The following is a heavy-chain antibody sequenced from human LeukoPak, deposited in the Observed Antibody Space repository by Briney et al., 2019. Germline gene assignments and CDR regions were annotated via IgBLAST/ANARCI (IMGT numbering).Heavy chain of an antibody. J-gene: IGHJ4*02. V-gene: IGHV3-7*01. Sequence: PGGSLRLSCAASGFTFSSYWMSWVRQAPGKGLEWVANIKQDGSEKYYVDSVKGRFTISRDNAKNSLYLQMNSLRAEDTAVYYCARVSPGDLGYYDSSGTEDYWGQGTLVTVSS. CDR2: IKQDGSEK. CDR1: GFTFSSYW. D-gene: IGHD3-22*01. CDR3: ARVSPGDLGYYDSSGTEDY.